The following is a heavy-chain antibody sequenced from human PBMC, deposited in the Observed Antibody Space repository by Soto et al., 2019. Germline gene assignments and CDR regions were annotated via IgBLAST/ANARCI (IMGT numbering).Heavy chain of an antibody. V-gene: IGHV3-30*18. D-gene: IGHD6-19*01. Sequence: GGSLRLSCAASGFTFSSYGMHWVRQAPGKGLEWVAVISYDGSNKYYADSVKGRFTISRDNSKNTLYLQMNSLRAEDTAVYYCAKDGYSSGWYRSGWYFDLWGRGTLVTVYS. CDR3: AKDGYSSGWYRSGWYFDL. J-gene: IGHJ2*01. CDR1: GFTFSSYG. CDR2: ISYDGSNK.